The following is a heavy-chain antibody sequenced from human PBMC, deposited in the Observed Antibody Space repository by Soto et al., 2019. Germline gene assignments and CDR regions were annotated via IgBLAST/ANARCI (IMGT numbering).Heavy chain of an antibody. CDR3: ARSGDNYNVLDY. Sequence: GWSLRLSCAGSGFTFSDYYMSWIRQAPGKGLEWLSYSSNSGTYTRYADSVKVRFSISRDNAKNSLYLQINSLRGEDTAIYYCARSGDNYNVLDYWGQGTPVTVSS. D-gene: IGHD3-10*02. CDR2: SSNSGTYT. V-gene: IGHV3-11*06. CDR1: GFTFSDYY. J-gene: IGHJ4*02.